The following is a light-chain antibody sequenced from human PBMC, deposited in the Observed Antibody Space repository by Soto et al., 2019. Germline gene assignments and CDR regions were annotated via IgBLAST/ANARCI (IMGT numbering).Light chain of an antibody. CDR2: GAS. CDR3: QQYNNWPIT. Sequence: EIVLTQSPGTLSLSPGGRATLSVRSSQSVSSSYLAWYQQKPGQAPRLLIYGASTRATGIPARFSGSGSGTEFTLTISSLQSEDFEIYYCQQYNNWPITFGQGTRLEIK. CDR1: QSVSSSY. J-gene: IGKJ5*01. V-gene: IGKV3-15*01.